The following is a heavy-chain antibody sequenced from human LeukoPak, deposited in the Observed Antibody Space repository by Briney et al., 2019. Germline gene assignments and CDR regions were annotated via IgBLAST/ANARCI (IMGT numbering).Heavy chain of an antibody. Sequence: GASLRLSCAASVCTFSIYATSGVPDGPGGGGEGVSVISGSGCSRYYADSVKRRFPISRDHSKNTLYLQMNSLRAEDTAVYYCAKGLEKVVVASYLDYWGQGTLVTVSS. CDR1: VCTFSIYA. V-gene: IGHV3-23*01. J-gene: IGHJ4*02. CDR2: ISGSGCSR. D-gene: IGHD3-22*01. CDR3: AKGLEKVVVASYLDY.